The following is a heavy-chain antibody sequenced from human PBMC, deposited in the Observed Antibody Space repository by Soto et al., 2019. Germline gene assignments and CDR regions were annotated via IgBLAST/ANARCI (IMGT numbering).Heavy chain of an antibody. CDR1: GYTFTGYY. Sequence: QVQLVQSGAEVKKPGASVKVSCKASGYTFTGYYMHWVRQAPGQGLEWMGWINPNSGGTNYAQKFQGWVTMTRDTSISRAYMELSRLRSDDTAVYYCAILGKDIVVVPAAMGDAFDIWGQGTMVTVSS. V-gene: IGHV1-2*04. CDR2: INPNSGGT. J-gene: IGHJ3*02. CDR3: AILGKDIVVVPAAMGDAFDI. D-gene: IGHD2-2*01.